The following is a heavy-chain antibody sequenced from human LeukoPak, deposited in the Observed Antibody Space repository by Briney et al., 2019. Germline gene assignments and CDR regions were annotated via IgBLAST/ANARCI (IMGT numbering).Heavy chain of an antibody. Sequence: SETLSLTCTVSGGSISRYYWSWIRQPPGKGLEWIVYIYYSGSTNYNPSLTSRVTISVDTPKNKFSLKLSSVTAADTAVYYCARSRWLQLTFDYWGQGTLVTVYS. J-gene: IGHJ4*02. CDR3: ARSRWLQLTFDY. CDR1: GGSISRYY. D-gene: IGHD5-24*01. V-gene: IGHV4-59*01. CDR2: IYYSGST.